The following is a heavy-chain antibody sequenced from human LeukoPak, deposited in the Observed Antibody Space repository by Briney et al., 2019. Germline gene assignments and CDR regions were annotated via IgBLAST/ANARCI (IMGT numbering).Heavy chain of an antibody. J-gene: IGHJ3*02. CDR2: IYYSGST. CDR1: GDSISSYY. D-gene: IGHD3-16*01. Sequence: SETLSLTCTVSGDSISSYYWSWIRQHPGKGLEWIGYIYYSGSTYYNPSLKSRVTISVDTSKNQFSLKLSSVTAADTAVYYCARVMVDHYVPAAFDIWGQGTMVTVSS. CDR3: ARVMVDHYVPAAFDI. V-gene: IGHV4-59*06.